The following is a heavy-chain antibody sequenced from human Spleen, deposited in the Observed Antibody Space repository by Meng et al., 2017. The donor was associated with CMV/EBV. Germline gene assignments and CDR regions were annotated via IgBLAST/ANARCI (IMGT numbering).Heavy chain of an antibody. J-gene: IGHJ5*02. D-gene: IGHD2-2*01. V-gene: IGHV3-23*01. CDR2: VSATGGNT. CDR3: AKGDYCSSTNCCHR. Sequence: GESLKISCAASGFTFSGYTMYWVRQAPGKGLEWVSTVSATGGNTYYADYVKGRFTISRDNSKSTLYLQMNSLRAEDTALYYCAKGDYCSSTNCCHRWGQGTLVTVSS. CDR1: GFTFSGYT.